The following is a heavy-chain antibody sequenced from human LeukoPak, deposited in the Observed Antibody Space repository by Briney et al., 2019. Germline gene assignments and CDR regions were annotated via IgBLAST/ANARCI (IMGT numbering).Heavy chain of an antibody. Sequence: SLKVSCKVSGGIFGSYAINWVRQAPGQGLEWLGRIIPISDTPNYAQTFQGRVTISADKSTRTVYMELTSLRSEDTALYYCAKGSRLREAGSYRFWGQGTLVTVSS. CDR2: IIPISDTP. J-gene: IGHJ4*02. CDR3: AKGSRLREAGSYRF. D-gene: IGHD3-16*02. V-gene: IGHV1-69*06. CDR1: GGIFGSYA.